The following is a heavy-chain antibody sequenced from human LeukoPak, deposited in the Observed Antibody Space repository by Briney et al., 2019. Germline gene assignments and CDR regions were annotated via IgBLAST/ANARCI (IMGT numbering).Heavy chain of an antibody. CDR1: GGTFSSYA. Sequence: VASVKVSCKASGGTFSSYAISWVRQAPGQGLEWMGRIIPIFGTANYAQKFQGRVTITTDESTSTAYMELSSLRSEDTAVYYCARTKNSYTDINTAWFDPWGLGTLVTVSS. CDR2: IIPIFGTA. V-gene: IGHV1-69*05. D-gene: IGHD2-15*01. J-gene: IGHJ5*02. CDR3: ARTKNSYTDINTAWFDP.